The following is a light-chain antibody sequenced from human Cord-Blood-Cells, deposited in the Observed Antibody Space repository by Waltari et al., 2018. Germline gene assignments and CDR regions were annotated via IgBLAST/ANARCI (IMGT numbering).Light chain of an antibody. Sequence: EIVLSQSPGTLSLSPGEGATLPYRASQSVSSSYLAWYQQKPGQAPRLLIYGASSRATGIPDRFSGSGSGTDFTLTISRLEPEDFAVYYCQQYGSSPYTFGQGTKLEIK. CDR1: QSVSSSY. CDR3: QQYGSSPYT. J-gene: IGKJ2*01. V-gene: IGKV3-20*01. CDR2: GAS.